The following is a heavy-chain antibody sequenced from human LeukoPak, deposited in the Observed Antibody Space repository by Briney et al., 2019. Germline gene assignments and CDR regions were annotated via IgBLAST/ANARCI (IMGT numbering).Heavy chain of an antibody. Sequence: GGSLRLSCAASGFTFSSYGMHWVRQAPGKGLEYVSAISSNGGSTYYANSVKGRFTISRDNSRNTLYLQMGSLRAEDMVVYYCARVGGYDILTGFPNAFDIWGQGTMVTVSS. CDR1: GFTFSSYG. J-gene: IGHJ3*02. D-gene: IGHD3-9*01. CDR3: ARVGGYDILTGFPNAFDI. V-gene: IGHV3-64*01. CDR2: ISSNGGST.